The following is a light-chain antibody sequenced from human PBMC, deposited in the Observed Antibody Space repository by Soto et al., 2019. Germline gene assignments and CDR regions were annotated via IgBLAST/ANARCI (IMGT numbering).Light chain of an antibody. CDR2: EVD. J-gene: IGLJ1*01. CDR1: SSNVGGYNY. Sequence: QSALTQPASVSGSPGQAITISCSGTSSNVGGYNYVSWYQHHPGKAPKLMIYEVDNRPSGVSYRFSGSKSGNTASLTISGLQAEDEADYYCNSYTSSSTYVFGTGTKVTVL. V-gene: IGLV2-14*01. CDR3: NSYTSSSTYV.